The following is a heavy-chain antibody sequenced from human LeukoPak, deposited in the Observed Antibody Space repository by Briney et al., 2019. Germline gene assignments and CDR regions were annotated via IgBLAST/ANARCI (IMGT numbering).Heavy chain of an antibody. D-gene: IGHD1-26*01. Sequence: GSLRLSCAASGFTFSSYSMNWVRQAPGKGREWVASISSSSTYIYYADSVKGRFTISRDNAKNSLYLQMNSLRAEDMAVYYCARVYSGSYCADYWGQGTLVTVSS. CDR2: ISSSSTYI. J-gene: IGHJ4*02. V-gene: IGHV3-21*01. CDR3: ARVYSGSYCADY. CDR1: GFTFSSYS.